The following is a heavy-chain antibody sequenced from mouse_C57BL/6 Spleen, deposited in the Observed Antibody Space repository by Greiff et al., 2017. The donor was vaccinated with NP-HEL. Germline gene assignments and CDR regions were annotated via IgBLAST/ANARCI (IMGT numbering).Heavy chain of an antibody. D-gene: IGHD2-1*01. CDR3: ARSNLYGNYAMDY. CDR2: IYPGDGDT. J-gene: IGHJ4*01. V-gene: IGHV1-82*01. CDR1: GYAFSSSW. Sequence: QVQLQQSGPELVKPGASVKISCKASGYAFSSSWMNWVKQRPGKGLEWIGRIYPGDGDTNYNGKFKGKATLTADKSSSTAYMQLSSLTSEDSAVYFCARSNLYGNYAMDYWGQGTSVTVSS.